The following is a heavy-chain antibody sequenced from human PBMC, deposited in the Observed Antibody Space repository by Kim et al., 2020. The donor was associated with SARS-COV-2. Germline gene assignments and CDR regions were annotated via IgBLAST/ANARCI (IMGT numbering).Heavy chain of an antibody. CDR1: GGSISSYY. J-gene: IGHJ6*02. CDR2: IYYSGST. V-gene: IGHV4-59*01. Sequence: SETLSLTCTVSGGSISSYYWSWIRQPPGKGLEWIGYIYYSGSTNYNPSLKSRVTISVDTSKNQFSLKLSSVTAADTAVYYCARDGDYYGSGSYHPLVVWGQGTTVTVSS. CDR3: ARDGDYYGSGSYHPLVV. D-gene: IGHD3-10*01.